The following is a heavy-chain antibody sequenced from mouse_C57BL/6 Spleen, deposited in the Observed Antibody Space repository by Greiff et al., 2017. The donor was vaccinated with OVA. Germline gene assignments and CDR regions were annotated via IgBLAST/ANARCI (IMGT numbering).Heavy chain of an antibody. J-gene: IGHJ4*01. CDR3: ARGPLYYYGSSYAMDY. D-gene: IGHD1-1*01. V-gene: IGHV1-80*01. CDR1: GYAFSSYW. CDR2: IYPGDGDT. Sequence: QVQLKESGAELVKPGASVKISCKASGYAFSSYWMNWVKQRPGKGLEWIGQIYPGDGDTNYNGKFKGKATLTADKSSSTAYMQLSSLTSEDSAVYFCARGPLYYYGSSYAMDYWGQGTSVTVSS.